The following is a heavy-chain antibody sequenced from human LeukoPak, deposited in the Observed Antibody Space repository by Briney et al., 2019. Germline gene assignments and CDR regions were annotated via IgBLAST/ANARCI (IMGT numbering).Heavy chain of an antibody. D-gene: IGHD3-10*01. CDR1: GFTFSTYW. V-gene: IGHV3-74*01. J-gene: IGHJ4*02. CDR3: AKGSYGSGSYVDY. Sequence: PGGSLRLSCAASGFTFSTYWMHWVRQAPAKGLVWVSRINSDGSTTNYADSVKGRFTISRDNAKNTLYLQMNSLRAEDTAVYYCAKGSYGSGSYVDYWGQGTLITVSS. CDR2: INSDGSTT.